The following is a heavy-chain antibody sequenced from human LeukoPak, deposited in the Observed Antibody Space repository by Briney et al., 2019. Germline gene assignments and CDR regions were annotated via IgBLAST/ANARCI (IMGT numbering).Heavy chain of an antibody. CDR1: GYTFTGYY. J-gene: IGHJ5*02. Sequence: GASVKVSCKASGYTFTGYYMHWVRQAPGQGLEWMGWINPNSGGTNYAQKFQGRVTMTRDTSISTAYMELSRLRSDDTAVYYCAREGEEENRYYENRDWFDPWGQGTLVTVSS. CDR3: AREGEEENRYYENRDWFDP. CDR2: INPNSGGT. V-gene: IGHV1-2*02. D-gene: IGHD3-22*01.